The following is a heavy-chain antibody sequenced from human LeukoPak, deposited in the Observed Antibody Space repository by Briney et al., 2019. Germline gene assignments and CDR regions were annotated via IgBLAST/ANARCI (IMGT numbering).Heavy chain of an antibody. CDR2: INTDTRNP. Sequence: ASVKVSCKASGYSFTEYAVTWVRQPPGQGLEWMGWINTDTRNPTYAQGFTGRFVFSLDTSVSTAYLQISSLKAEDSAVYYCARGRRYCSSTTCYGMYYSDHWGQGTLVTVSS. CDR3: ARGRRYCSSTTCYGMYYSDH. D-gene: IGHD2-2*01. V-gene: IGHV7-4-1*02. J-gene: IGHJ4*02. CDR1: GYSFTEYA.